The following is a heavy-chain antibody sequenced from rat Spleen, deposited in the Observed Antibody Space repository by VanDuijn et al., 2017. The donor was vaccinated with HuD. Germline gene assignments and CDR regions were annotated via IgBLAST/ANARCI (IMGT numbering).Heavy chain of an antibody. Sequence: EVQLVESGGGLVQPGRSLKLSCAASGFTFSDYAMAWVRQSPKKGLEWVASITNTGGSTYYPDSVKGRFTISRDNAKSTQYLQMDRMRSEDTATYYCPTGMADWGQGTRVTVSS. J-gene: IGHJ3*01. CDR1: GFTFSDYA. CDR3: PTGMAD. CDR2: ITNTGGST. V-gene: IGHV5S14*01. D-gene: IGHD1-4*01.